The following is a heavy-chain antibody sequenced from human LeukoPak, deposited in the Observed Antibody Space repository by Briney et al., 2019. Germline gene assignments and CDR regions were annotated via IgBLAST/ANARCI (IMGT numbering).Heavy chain of an antibody. V-gene: IGHV1-69*05. D-gene: IGHD5-18*01. CDR3: ARDTAMAHNWFDP. J-gene: IGHJ5*02. CDR1: AGTFSSYA. CDR2: IIPIFGTA. Sequence: ASVKVSCKASAGTFSSYAISWVRQAPGQGLEWMGGIIPIFGTANYAQKFQGRVTITTDESTSTAYMELSSLRSEDTAVYYCARDTAMAHNWFDPWGQGTLVTVSS.